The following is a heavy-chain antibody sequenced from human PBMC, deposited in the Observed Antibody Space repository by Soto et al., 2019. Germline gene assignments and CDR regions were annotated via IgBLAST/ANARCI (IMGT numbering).Heavy chain of an antibody. J-gene: IGHJ5*02. Sequence: QVQLVQSGAEVKKPGSSVKVSCKASGGTFSSYAISWVRQAPGQGLEWMGGIIPIFGTANYAQKFQGRVTSSADESTSTADVEVSSRTSEAPAVYYCAGGGAFDPWGQGALGTVSS. D-gene: IGHD3-16*01. CDR3: AGGGAFDP. CDR1: GGTFSSYA. V-gene: IGHV1-69*12. CDR2: IIPIFGTA.